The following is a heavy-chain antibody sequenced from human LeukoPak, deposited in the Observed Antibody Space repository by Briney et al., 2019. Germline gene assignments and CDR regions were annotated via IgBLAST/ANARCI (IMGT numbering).Heavy chain of an antibody. CDR1: GFTFSSYS. J-gene: IGHJ4*02. Sequence: GGSLRLSCAASGFTFSSYSMNWVRQAPGKGLEWVSSISSSSSYIYYADSVKGRFTIFRDNAKNSLYLQMNSLRADDTAVYYCAKKAGSGTYYYFDYWGQGTLVTVSS. V-gene: IGHV3-21*04. CDR3: AKKAGSGTYYYFDY. D-gene: IGHD3-10*01. CDR2: ISSSSSYI.